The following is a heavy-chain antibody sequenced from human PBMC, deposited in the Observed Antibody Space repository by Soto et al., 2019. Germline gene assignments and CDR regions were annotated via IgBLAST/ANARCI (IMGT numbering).Heavy chain of an antibody. D-gene: IGHD2-2*01. CDR2: IIPIFGTA. V-gene: IGHV1-69*12. CDR3: AREGWGTSEVNNWFDP. CDR1: GGTFSSYA. Sequence: QVQLVQSGAEVKKPGSSVKVSCKASGGTFSSYAISWVRQAPGQGLEWMGGIIPIFGTANYAQKFQGRVTISADASPSTAYMELSSLRSEDTAVYYCAREGWGTSEVNNWFDPWGQGTLVTVSS. J-gene: IGHJ5*02.